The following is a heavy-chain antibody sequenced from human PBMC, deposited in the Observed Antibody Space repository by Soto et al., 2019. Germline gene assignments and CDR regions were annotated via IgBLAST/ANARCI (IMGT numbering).Heavy chain of an antibody. J-gene: IGHJ4*02. CDR2: IYYSGTT. D-gene: IGHD2-21*02. CDR1: GGSIIGGGYY. Sequence: SEPLSLTCTVSGGSIIGGGYYWSWIRQLPGKGLEWIGYIYYSGTTYYNPSLKSRVTISIDTSKNQFSLKLSSVTAADTAVYYCARAAAYVGGNCYSNLDNGGQGTLGTASA. V-gene: IGHV4-31*03. CDR3: ARAAAYVGGNCYSNLDN.